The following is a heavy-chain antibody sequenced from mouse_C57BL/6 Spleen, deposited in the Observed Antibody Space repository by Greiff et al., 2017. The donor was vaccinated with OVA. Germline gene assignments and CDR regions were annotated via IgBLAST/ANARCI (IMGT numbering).Heavy chain of an antibody. Sequence: VQLQQSGPELVKPGASVKISCKASGYSFTDYNMHWVKQSTGQSLEWIGVINPTYGTTSYNQKFKGKSTLTVDKSSSTAYMQSNRLTSEDSAVYYCARDEFLDYFDYWGQGTTLTVSS. CDR3: ARDEFLDYFDY. CDR2: INPTYGTT. CDR1: GYSFTDYN. V-gene: IGHV1-39*01. J-gene: IGHJ2*01.